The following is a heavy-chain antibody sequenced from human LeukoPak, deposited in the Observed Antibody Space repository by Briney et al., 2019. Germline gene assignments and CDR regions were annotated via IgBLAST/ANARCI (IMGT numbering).Heavy chain of an antibody. CDR2: IIPILDIA. CDR3: TRDDGDASGSYSRD. V-gene: IGHV1-69*04. D-gene: IGHD3-10*01. Sequence: GASVKVSCKASGGTFSNYVFSWVRQAPGQGLEWMGRIIPILDIANYGQKFQGRVTITADKSTSTAYMEVSSLRVEDTAVYYCTRDDGDASGSYSRDWGQGTRVTVSS. J-gene: IGHJ4*02. CDR1: GGTFSNYV.